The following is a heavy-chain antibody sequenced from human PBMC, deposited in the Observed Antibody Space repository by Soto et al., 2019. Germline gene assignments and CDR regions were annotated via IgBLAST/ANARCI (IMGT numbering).Heavy chain of an antibody. D-gene: IGHD3-10*01. CDR3: AKWSGFGDA. CDR1: GFTLRSNS. J-gene: IGHJ5*02. V-gene: IGHV3-23*01. CDR2: ISNGGAST. Sequence: RRLSCVASGFTLRSNSMAWVRQAPGKRLEWVSTISNGGASTFYADSVKGRFTISRGTSKNTLYLQMDSLRAEDAAVYFCAKWSGFGDAWGQGTLVTVSS.